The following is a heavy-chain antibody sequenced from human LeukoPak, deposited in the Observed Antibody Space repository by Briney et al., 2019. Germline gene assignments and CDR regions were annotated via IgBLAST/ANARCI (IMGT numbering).Heavy chain of an antibody. V-gene: IGHV1-18*01. CDR3: ARADCSGGSCWYFDY. D-gene: IGHD2-15*01. Sequence: ASVKVSCKASGYTFTSYGISWVRQAPGQGLEWMGWISAYNGNTNYAQKFQGRVTMTRDTSTSTAYMELSSLRSEDTAVYYCARADCSGGSCWYFDYWGQGTLVTVSS. CDR1: GYTFTSYG. CDR2: ISAYNGNT. J-gene: IGHJ4*02.